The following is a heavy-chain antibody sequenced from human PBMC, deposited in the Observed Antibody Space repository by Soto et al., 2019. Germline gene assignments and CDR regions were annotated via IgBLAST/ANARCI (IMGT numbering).Heavy chain of an antibody. V-gene: IGHV4-59*06. CDR2: IYYSGST. CDR1: CGSISSYY. CDR3: ARVGSCGGDCYSVFFDY. Sequence: SSETLSLTCTVPCGSISSYYWSWIRQPPGKGLEWIGYIYYSGSTYYNPSLKSRVTISVDTSKNQFSLKLSSVTAADTAVYYCARVGSCGGDCYSVFFDYWGQGTLVTVSS. J-gene: IGHJ4*02. D-gene: IGHD2-21*02.